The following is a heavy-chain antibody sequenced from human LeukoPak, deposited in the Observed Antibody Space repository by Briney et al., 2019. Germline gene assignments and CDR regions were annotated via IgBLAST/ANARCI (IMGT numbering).Heavy chain of an antibody. CDR2: IYYSGST. J-gene: IGHJ4*02. V-gene: IGHV4-59*08. D-gene: IGHD3/OR15-3a*01. Sequence: PSETLSLTCTVSGGFISSYYWSWIRQPPGKGLEWIGYIYYSGSTNYNPSLKSRVTISVDTSKNQFSLKLSSVTAADTAVYYCARQDLHYFDYWGQGTLVTVSS. CDR3: ARQDLHYFDY. CDR1: GGFISSYY.